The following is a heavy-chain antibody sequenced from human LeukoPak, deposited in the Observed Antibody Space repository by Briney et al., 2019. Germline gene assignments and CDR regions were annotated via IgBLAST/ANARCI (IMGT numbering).Heavy chain of an antibody. J-gene: IGHJ4*01. CDR1: GGTFSSYA. CDR2: IIPIFGTA. CDR3: ARDPRGSYYADY. D-gene: IGHD1-26*01. Sequence: SVKVSCKASGGTFSSYAISWVRQAPGQGLEWMGRIIPIFGTANYAQKFQGRVTITTDESTSTAYMELSRLTSDDTAVYYCARDPRGSYYADYWGQGTLVTVSS. V-gene: IGHV1-69*05.